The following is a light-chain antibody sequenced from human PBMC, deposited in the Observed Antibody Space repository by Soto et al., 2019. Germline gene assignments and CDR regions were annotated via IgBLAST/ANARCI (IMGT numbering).Light chain of an antibody. Sequence: EIVMTQSPATLSVSPGERATLSCRASQSISSNLAWYQQKPGQAPRLLMFRTSSRATGFPARFSGSGSGTEFNLTISSLQSEDFGVYYCQQYNNWPRATFGRGTRLEIK. CDR2: RTS. J-gene: IGKJ5*01. CDR1: QSISSN. CDR3: QQYNNWPRAT. V-gene: IGKV3-15*01.